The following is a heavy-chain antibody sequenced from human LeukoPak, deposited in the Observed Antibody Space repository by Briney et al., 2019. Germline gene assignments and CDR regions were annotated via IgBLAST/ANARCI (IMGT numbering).Heavy chain of an antibody. J-gene: IGHJ4*02. CDR2: ISGSGGNT. Sequence: AGGSLRLSCAAAGFTFSSYAMSWVRQAPGKGLGWVSLISGSGGNTYYADSVKGRFTISRDNSKNTLSLQMNSLGAEDTAVYYCAKFHCSSTSCYYFDYWGQGTLVTVSS. V-gene: IGHV3-23*01. CDR1: GFTFSSYA. D-gene: IGHD2-2*01. CDR3: AKFHCSSTSCYYFDY.